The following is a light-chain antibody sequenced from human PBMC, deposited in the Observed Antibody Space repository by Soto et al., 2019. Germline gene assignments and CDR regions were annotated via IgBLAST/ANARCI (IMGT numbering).Light chain of an antibody. Sequence: DIVMTQSPLSLPVTPGEPATLSCRASQSMSSSYLAWYQQKPGQAPRLVIYGASSRATGIPDRFSGSGSGTEFTLTITRLEPEDFALYYCQQYGSSPLITFGPGTQVDIK. V-gene: IGKV3-20*01. CDR2: GAS. CDR1: QSMSSSY. J-gene: IGKJ3*01. CDR3: QQYGSSPLIT.